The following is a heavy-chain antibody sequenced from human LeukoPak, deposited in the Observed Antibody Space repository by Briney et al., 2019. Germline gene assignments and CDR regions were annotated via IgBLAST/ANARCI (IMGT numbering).Heavy chain of an antibody. D-gene: IGHD2-15*01. V-gene: IGHV3-23*01. CDR1: GFTFTNYG. CDR3: AARPGEVAVPYDY. CDR2: ISGGGDST. Sequence: GGSLRLSCAASGFTFTNYGMNWVRQAPGKGLEWVSTISGGGDSTYYADSVKGRFTISRDNSKNTLYLEMNSLRAEDTAVYYCAARPGEVAVPYDYWGQGTLVTVSS. J-gene: IGHJ4*02.